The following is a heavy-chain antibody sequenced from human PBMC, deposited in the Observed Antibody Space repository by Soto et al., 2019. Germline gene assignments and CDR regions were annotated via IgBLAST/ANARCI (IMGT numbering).Heavy chain of an antibody. D-gene: IGHD2-2*01. CDR2: ISGSGGSP. J-gene: IGHJ4*02. Sequence: EVQLVESGGGLVQPGGSLRLSCVASGFTFSTYTMSWVRQAPGKGLEWVSVISGSGGSPYYADSVQGRFSSSRDNNKNTLYLQMTSLRGEDTAMYYCAKARCSTTSCYVPDYWGQGTLVTVSS. CDR3: AKARCSTTSCYVPDY. CDR1: GFTFSTYT. V-gene: IGHV3-23*04.